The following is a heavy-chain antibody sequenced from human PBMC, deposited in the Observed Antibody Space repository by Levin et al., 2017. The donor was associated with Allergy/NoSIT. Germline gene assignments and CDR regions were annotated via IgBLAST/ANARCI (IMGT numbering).Heavy chain of an antibody. D-gene: IGHD6-19*01. Sequence: SQTLSLTCSVSGGSIPSGDYYWTWIRQPPGKGLEWIGYIYYSGTTSYNPSLKSRVTISVDTSQNQFSLQLHSVTAADTAVYYCATLVAGRSDYWGQGTLITVSS. V-gene: IGHV4-30-4*01. CDR3: ATLVAGRSDY. J-gene: IGHJ4*02. CDR1: GGSIPSGDYY. CDR2: IYYSGTT.